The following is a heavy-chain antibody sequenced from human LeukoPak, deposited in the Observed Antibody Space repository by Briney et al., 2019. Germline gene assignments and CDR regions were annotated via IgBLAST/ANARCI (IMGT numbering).Heavy chain of an antibody. D-gene: IGHD3-22*01. CDR2: ISSSSSYI. J-gene: IGHJ3*02. Sequence: GGSLRLSCAASGFTFSSYSMNWVRQAPGKGLEWVSSISSSSSYIYSADSVKGRFTISRDNAKNSLYLQMNSLRAEDTAVYYCARDGDYYDTGGDYSDAFDIWGQGTMVTVSS. CDR3: ARDGDYYDTGGDYSDAFDI. CDR1: GFTFSSYS. V-gene: IGHV3-21*01.